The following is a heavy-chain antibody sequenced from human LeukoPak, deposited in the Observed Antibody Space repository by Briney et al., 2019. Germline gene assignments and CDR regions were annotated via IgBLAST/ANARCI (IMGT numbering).Heavy chain of an antibody. CDR1: GFTFSSYV. V-gene: IGHV3-23*01. D-gene: IGHD1-26*01. CDR3: AKDRIVGATARLFDY. Sequence: PGGSLRLSCAASGFTFSSYVMSWVRQAPGKGLGWVSDISGSGDSTYYADSVKGRFTISRDNSKNTLYLQMSSLRAEDTAVYYCAKDRIVGATARLFDYWGQGTLVTVSS. CDR2: ISGSGDST. J-gene: IGHJ4*02.